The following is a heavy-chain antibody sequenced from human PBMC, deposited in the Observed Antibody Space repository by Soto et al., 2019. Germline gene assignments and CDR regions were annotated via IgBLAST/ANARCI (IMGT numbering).Heavy chain of an antibody. D-gene: IGHD3-10*01. Sequence: GSLRLSCAASGFSVSSDYMSGVRQAPGKGLEWVSLIYSGGDTYYADSVKGRFTISRDISSNTIYLHMTSLRADDTAIYYCTRAGSDPGNFYISNYYAMDVWGRGTTVTVSS. CDR1: GFSVSSDY. V-gene: IGHV3-53*01. J-gene: IGHJ6*02. CDR3: TRAGSDPGNFYISNYYAMDV. CDR2: IYSGGDT.